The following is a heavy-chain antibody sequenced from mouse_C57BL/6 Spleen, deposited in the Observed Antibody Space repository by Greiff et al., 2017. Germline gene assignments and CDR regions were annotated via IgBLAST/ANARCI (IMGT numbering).Heavy chain of an antibody. Sequence: EVQLVESGGGLVQPGGSLKLSCAASGFTFSDYYMYWVRQTPETRLEWVAYISNGGGSTYYPDTVKGRFTISRDNAKNTLYLQMSRLKSEDTAMYYCARPQIYDGYYAYWGQGTLVTVSA. CDR1: GFTFSDYY. CDR3: ARPQIYDGYYAY. J-gene: IGHJ3*01. V-gene: IGHV5-12*01. D-gene: IGHD2-3*01. CDR2: ISNGGGST.